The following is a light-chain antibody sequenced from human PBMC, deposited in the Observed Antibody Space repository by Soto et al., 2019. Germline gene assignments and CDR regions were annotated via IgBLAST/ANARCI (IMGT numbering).Light chain of an antibody. J-gene: IGKJ4*01. CDR1: QSVSRY. Sequence: IVLTQSPATLSLSPGERATLSCRAIQSVSRYLAWYQQKPGQAPRLLIYDASSRAAGIPARFSGSGSGTDFTLSISSLEPEDFAVYYCLQRSNWPPLTFGGGTKVDIK. CDR2: DAS. CDR3: LQRSNWPPLT. V-gene: IGKV3-11*01.